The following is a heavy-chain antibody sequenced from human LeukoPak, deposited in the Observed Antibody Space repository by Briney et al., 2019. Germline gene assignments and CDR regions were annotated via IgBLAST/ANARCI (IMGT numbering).Heavy chain of an antibody. CDR3: ARGIGYWVDY. CDR1: GGSISSYY. CDR2: VYYSGSS. Sequence: SETLSLTCTVSGGSISSYYWSWIRQPPGKGLEWIGYVYYSGSSDYNPSLKSRVTMSVDTSKNQFSLKLSSVTAADTAVYYCARGIGYWVDYWGQGTLVTVSS. J-gene: IGHJ4*02. V-gene: IGHV4-59*12. D-gene: IGHD6-25*01.